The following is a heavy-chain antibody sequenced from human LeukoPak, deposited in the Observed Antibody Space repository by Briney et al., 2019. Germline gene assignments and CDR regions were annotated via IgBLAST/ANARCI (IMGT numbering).Heavy chain of an antibody. J-gene: IGHJ4*02. Sequence: GGSLRLSCAASGFTFSSYSMNWVRQAPGKGLEWVSSISSSSSYIYYADSVKGRFTISRDNAKNSLYLQMNSLRAEDTAVYYCARVGYSYGYRRGDLDYWGQGTLVTVSS. CDR3: ARVGYSYGYRRGDLDY. D-gene: IGHD5-18*01. CDR1: GFTFSSYS. CDR2: ISSSSSYI. V-gene: IGHV3-21*01.